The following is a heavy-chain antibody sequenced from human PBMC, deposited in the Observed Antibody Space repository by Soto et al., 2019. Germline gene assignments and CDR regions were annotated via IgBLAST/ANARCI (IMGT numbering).Heavy chain of an antibody. V-gene: IGHV4-34*01. CDR3: ARADRTLVTSYSLDV. Sequence: QVQLQQWGAGLLKPSETLSLTCAVYGGSFSGYYWTWIRQPPGKGLEWIGEINHSGTINFNPSLKSRLTISLDTSKKHLSLKLSSVTDADTAAYYCARADRTLVTSYSLDVWGQGTTVTVSS. CDR2: INHSGTI. CDR1: GGSFSGYY. D-gene: IGHD2-21*02. J-gene: IGHJ6*02.